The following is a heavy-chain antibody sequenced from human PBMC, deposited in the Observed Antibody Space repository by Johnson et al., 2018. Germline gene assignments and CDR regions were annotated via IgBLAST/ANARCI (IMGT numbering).Heavy chain of an antibody. CDR1: GYSFTSYW. CDR3: AKERYYYGSGNYPLLD. Sequence: VQLVQSGAEVKKPGESLKISCKGSGYSFTSYWIGWVRQMPGKGLEWMGIIYPGDSDTRYRPSFQGQVTISADKSISTANLQWSSLKASDTPMYYCAKERYYYGSGNYPLLDWGHGTLVTVSS. V-gene: IGHV5-51*03. CDR2: IYPGDSDT. J-gene: IGHJ4*01. D-gene: IGHD3-10*01.